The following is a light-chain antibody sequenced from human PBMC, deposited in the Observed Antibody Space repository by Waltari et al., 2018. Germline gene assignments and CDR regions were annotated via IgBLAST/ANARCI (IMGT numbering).Light chain of an antibody. CDR1: SSNIGSNP. Sequence: QSVLTQPPSASGTPGQRVTIPCSGSSSNIGSNPVNWYQQLPGTAPKLLIYSNNQRPSGVPDRFSGSKSGTSASLAISGLQSEDEADYYCAAWDDSLNVVVFGGGTKLTV. J-gene: IGLJ2*01. V-gene: IGLV1-44*01. CDR3: AAWDDSLNVVV. CDR2: SNN.